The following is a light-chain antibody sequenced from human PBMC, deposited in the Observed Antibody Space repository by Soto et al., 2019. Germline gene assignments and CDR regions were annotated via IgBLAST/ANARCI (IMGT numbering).Light chain of an antibody. CDR1: QYINTR. Sequence: EIVLTQSPATLSSFPGDRVTLSCRASQYINTRLAWYQHRPGQAPRLLIYQTSIRAGGIPARFSASGSGTDFTLTISDVQPEDFALYYCHRRQSWPRTFGQGTKVDI. J-gene: IGKJ1*01. V-gene: IGKV3-11*01. CDR3: HRRQSWPRT. CDR2: QTS.